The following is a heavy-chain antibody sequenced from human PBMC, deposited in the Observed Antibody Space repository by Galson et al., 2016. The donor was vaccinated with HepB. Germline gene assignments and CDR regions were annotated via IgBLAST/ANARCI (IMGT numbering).Heavy chain of an antibody. J-gene: IGHJ4*02. D-gene: IGHD4-17*01. CDR3: ARDAKDHSILGDYGDHFDY. CDR2: VSSDGRTH. V-gene: IGHV3-30*03. Sequence: SLRLSCAASGFSFSHYALHWVRQAPGKGLEWVAVVSSDGRTHFYGDAVKGRFTISRDNSKNTLFLQMNGLRADDTAVYYCARDAKDHSILGDYGDHFDYWGQGSLVTVSS. CDR1: GFSFSHYA.